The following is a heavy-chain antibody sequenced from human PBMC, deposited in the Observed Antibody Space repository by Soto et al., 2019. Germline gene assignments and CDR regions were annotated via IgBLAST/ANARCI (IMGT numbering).Heavy chain of an antibody. V-gene: IGHV1-69*11. CDR1: GGTFSSHT. CDR2: IIPALGTA. CDR3: ARPDFGDYWYFDL. Sequence: QDQLVQSGAGVKKPGSSVKVSCKASGGTFSSHTFSWVRQAPGQGLEWMGRIIPALGTAPYAEKFQGRVTITADESATTVYMELNSLRSEDTTVYYCARPDFGDYWYFDLWGRGTLVTVSS. D-gene: IGHD4-17*01. J-gene: IGHJ2*01.